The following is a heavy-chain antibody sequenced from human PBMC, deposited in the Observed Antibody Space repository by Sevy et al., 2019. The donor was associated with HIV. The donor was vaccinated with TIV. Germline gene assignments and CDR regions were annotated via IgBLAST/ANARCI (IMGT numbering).Heavy chain of an antibody. J-gene: IGHJ4*02. D-gene: IGHD3-10*01. V-gene: IGHV4-61*03. CDR3: AREWVRTSSGRGDLDS. Sequence: QSQTLSLTCTVSGGYVSSGSFFWSWVRQSPGKGLEWIGHVYYTGRTDYNPSLKSRGTILIDTSKNHFSLELTSVTAADTAIYYCAREWVRTSSGRGDLDSWGQGTLVTVSS. CDR1: GGYVSSGSFF. CDR2: VYYTGRT.